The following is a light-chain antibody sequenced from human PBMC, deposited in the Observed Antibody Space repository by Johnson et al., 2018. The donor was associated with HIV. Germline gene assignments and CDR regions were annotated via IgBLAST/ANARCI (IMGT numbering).Light chain of an antibody. V-gene: IGLV1-51*01. CDR3: GTLDSSLSAYV. J-gene: IGLJ1*01. CDR1: SSNIGNNY. Sequence: HSVLTQPPSVSAAPGQKVTISCSGSSSNIGNNYVSWYQQLPGTAPKLLIYDNNKRPSGIPDRFSGSKSGTSATLGITGLQTGDEADYYCGTLDSSLSAYVFGTGTKVTVL. CDR2: DNN.